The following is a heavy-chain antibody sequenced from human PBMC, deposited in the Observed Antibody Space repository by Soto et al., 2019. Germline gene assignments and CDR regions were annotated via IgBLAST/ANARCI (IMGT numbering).Heavy chain of an antibody. CDR2: ILYDGSNK. Sequence: PGGSLRLSCAASGFTFSNYGMHWVRQTPGKGLEWVALILYDGSNKYYAASVKGRFTISRDNSKNTLYLQVSSLRAEDTAVYYCAKSRDAYNFYFYYGMDVWGQGTSVTVSS. CDR3: AKSRDAYNFYFYYGMDV. D-gene: IGHD1-1*01. J-gene: IGHJ6*02. V-gene: IGHV3-30*18. CDR1: GFTFSNYG.